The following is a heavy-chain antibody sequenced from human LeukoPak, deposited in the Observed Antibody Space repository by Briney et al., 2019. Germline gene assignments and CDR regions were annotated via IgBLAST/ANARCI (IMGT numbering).Heavy chain of an antibody. CDR3: ARGDYYFDY. V-gene: IGHV3-30-3*01. CDR1: GFTFSSYA. CDR2: ISYDGSNK. J-gene: IGHJ4*02. Sequence: GGSLRLSCAASGFTFSSYAMHWVRQAPGKGLEWVAVISYDGSNKYYADSVKGRFTISRDNSKNTLYLQMNSLRAEDTVVYYCARGDYYFDYWGQGTLVTVSS.